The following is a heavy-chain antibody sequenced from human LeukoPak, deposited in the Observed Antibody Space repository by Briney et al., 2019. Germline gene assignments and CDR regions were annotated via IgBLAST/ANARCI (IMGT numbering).Heavy chain of an antibody. V-gene: IGHV3-74*01. CDR3: ARALLTGPGHFDY. Sequence: GGSLRLSCAASGSTFSSYWMHWVRRAPGKGLVWVSRINSDGSSTSYADSVKGRFTISRDNAKNTLYLQMNSLRAEDTAVYYCARALLTGPGHFDYWGQGTLVAVSS. J-gene: IGHJ4*02. CDR1: GSTFSSYW. D-gene: IGHD3-9*01. CDR2: INSDGSST.